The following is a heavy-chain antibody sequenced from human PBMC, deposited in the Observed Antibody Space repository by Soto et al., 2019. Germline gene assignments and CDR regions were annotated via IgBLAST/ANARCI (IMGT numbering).Heavy chain of an antibody. CDR1: GFTFINAW. CDR2: VKSKTDGGTT. V-gene: IGHV3-15*07. J-gene: IGHJ4*02. Sequence: EVQMVESGGGLVQPGGSLRLSCATSGFTFINAWMNWVRQAPGKGLEWVGRVKSKTDGGTTDYAAPGKGRFTISRDESKNTLFLQMNSLKIEDTALYYCTTDPYSTRDYWGQGTLVTVSS. D-gene: IGHD4-4*01. CDR3: TTDPYSTRDY.